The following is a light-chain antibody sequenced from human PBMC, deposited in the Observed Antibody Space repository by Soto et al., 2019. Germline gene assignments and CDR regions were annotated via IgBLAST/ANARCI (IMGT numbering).Light chain of an antibody. CDR2: ATS. Sequence: IQLTQSPSSLSASVGDSVTITCRTSQSISAYLNWYRQKPGQAPELLIYATSKLHSGVPPRFSGSGSVTEFSLTINSLQPEDLGTYDCQQSHSTEYSFGQGTRLELK. CDR1: QSISAY. V-gene: IGKV1-39*01. CDR3: QQSHSTEYS. J-gene: IGKJ2*01.